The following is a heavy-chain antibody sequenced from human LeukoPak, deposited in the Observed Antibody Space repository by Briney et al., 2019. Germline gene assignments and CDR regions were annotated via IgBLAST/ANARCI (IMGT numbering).Heavy chain of an antibody. V-gene: IGHV3-30*04. Sequence: PGGSLRLSCAASGFTFSSYAMHWVRQAPGKGLEWVAVISYDGSNKYYADSVEGRFTISRDNSKNTLYLQMNSLRAEDTAVYYCVTITGTTGFYAFDIWGQGTMVTVSS. CDR2: ISYDGSNK. CDR1: GFTFSSYA. J-gene: IGHJ3*02. CDR3: VTITGTTGFYAFDI. D-gene: IGHD1-20*01.